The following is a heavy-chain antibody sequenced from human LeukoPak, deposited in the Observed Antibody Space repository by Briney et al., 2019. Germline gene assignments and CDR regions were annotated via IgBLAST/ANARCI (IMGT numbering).Heavy chain of an antibody. CDR2: ISGSGGST. J-gene: IGHJ4*02. V-gene: IGHV3-23*01. Sequence: GGSLRLSCAASGFTFSSYAMSWVRQAPGKGLEWVSAISGSGGSTYYADSVKGRFTISRDNSKNTLYLQMNSLRAEDTAVYYCAKGGIYDFWGGYYDLDYWGQGTLVTVSS. CDR3: AKGGIYDFWGGYYDLDY. CDR1: GFTFSSYA. D-gene: IGHD3-3*01.